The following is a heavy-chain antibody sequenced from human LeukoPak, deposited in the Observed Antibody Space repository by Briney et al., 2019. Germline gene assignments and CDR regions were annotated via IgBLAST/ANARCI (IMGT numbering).Heavy chain of an antibody. CDR3: ARDGYSSSPAYFDH. J-gene: IGHJ4*02. CDR1: GFPFSSYA. Sequence: GGSLRLSCAASGFPFSSYAMNWVRQAPGKGLEWVSVIAGSDGFTQYADSVKGRFTISRDNSKNTLYLQINSLRAEDTAVYYCARDGYSSSPAYFDHWGQGTLVTVSA. V-gene: IGHV3-23*01. D-gene: IGHD6-6*01. CDR2: IAGSDGFT.